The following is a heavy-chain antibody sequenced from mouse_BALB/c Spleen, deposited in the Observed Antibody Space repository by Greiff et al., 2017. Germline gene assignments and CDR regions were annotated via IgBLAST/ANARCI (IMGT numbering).Heavy chain of an antibody. CDR2: IYPGNGDT. CDR3: ARRGYYGTGDY. J-gene: IGHJ2*01. Sequence: LQQPGAELVKPGASVKMSCKASGYTFTSYNMHWVKQTPGQGLEWIGAIYPGNGDTSYNQKFKGKATLTADKSSSTAYMQLSSLTSEDSAVYYCARRGYYGTGDYWGQGTTLTVSS. D-gene: IGHD1-2*01. V-gene: IGHV1-12*01. CDR1: GYTFTSYN.